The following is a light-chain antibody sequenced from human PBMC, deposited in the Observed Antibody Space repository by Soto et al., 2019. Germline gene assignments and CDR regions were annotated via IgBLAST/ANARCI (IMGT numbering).Light chain of an antibody. J-gene: IGLJ3*02. CDR2: EVS. Sequence: QSALTQPASVSGSPGQSITISCTGTSSDVGTYIYVSWYQHHPGKAPKLMIYEVSNRPSGVSNGFSGSKSGNTASLTISGLQAEDEADYYCFSYTTSNTWVFGGGTKLTVL. CDR3: FSYTTSNTWV. V-gene: IGLV2-14*01. CDR1: SSDVGTYIY.